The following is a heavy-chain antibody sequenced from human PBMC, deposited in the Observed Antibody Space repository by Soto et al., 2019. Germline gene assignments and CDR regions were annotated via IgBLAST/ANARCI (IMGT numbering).Heavy chain of an antibody. CDR2: SSSGGGST. Sequence: GGSLRLSCAASGVTFSSCAMSWVRQAPGKGLEWVSASSSGGGSTYYTDPVKGRYTISRENPKTTLYLQMNSLRAEDTAVYYCEKQRLGSCSGGNCHDAFDIWGQGTMVTVSS. D-gene: IGHD2-15*01. CDR1: GVTFSSCA. V-gene: IGHV3-23*01. CDR3: EKQRLGSCSGGNCHDAFDI. J-gene: IGHJ3*02.